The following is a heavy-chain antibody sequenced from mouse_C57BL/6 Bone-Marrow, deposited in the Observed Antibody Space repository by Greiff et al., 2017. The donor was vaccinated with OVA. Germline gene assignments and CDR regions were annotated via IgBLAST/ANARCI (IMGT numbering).Heavy chain of an antibody. CDR3: ARHELFYYAMDY. J-gene: IGHJ4*01. Sequence: EVKLVESGGGLVQPGGSLKLSCAASGFTFSDYYMYWVRQTPEKRLEWVAYISNGGGSTYYPDTVQGRFTISRDNAKNTLYLQMSRLKSEDTAMYYCARHELFYYAMDYWGQGTSVTVSS. V-gene: IGHV5-12*01. CDR2: ISNGGGST. CDR1: GFTFSDYY.